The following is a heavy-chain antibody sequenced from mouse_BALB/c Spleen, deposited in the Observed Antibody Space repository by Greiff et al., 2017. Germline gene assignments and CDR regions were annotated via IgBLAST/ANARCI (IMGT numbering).Heavy chain of an antibody. CDR3: ARNYYGSLYYFDY. J-gene: IGHJ2*01. CDR2: IWSGGST. CDR1: GFSLTSYG. V-gene: IGHV2-2*02. Sequence: QVQLKESGPGLVQPSQSLSITCTVSGFSLTSYGLHWVRQSPGKGLEWLGVIWSGGSTDYNAAFISRLSISKDNSKSQVFFKMNSLQANDTAIYYCARNYYGSLYYFDYWGQGTTLTVSS. D-gene: IGHD1-1*01.